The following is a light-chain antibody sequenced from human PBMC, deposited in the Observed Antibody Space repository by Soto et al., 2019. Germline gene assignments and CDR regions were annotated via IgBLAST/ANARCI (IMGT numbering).Light chain of an antibody. CDR2: GAS. V-gene: IGKV3D-20*02. CDR1: QTITPTF. CDR3: QQRSNWLT. Sequence: EIVLTQSPGTLSLSPGERATLSCRASQTITPTFLAWYQQKPGQAPRRLIFGASFRATGIPDRFSGSGSGTDFTLTISSLEPEDFAVYYCQQRSNWLTFGGGTKVDNK. J-gene: IGKJ4*01.